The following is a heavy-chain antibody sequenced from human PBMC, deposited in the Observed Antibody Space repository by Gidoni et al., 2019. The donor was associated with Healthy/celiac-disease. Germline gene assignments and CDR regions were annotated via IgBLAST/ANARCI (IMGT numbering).Heavy chain of an antibody. CDR3: AALRLRGTMVRGANLYYFDY. CDR2: ISWNSGSI. D-gene: IGHD3-10*01. Sequence: EVQLVESGGGLVQPGRSLRLSCAASGFTFDDYAMNGVRQAPGKGLEWVSCISWNSGSIGYADSVKGRFTISRDNAKNSLYLQMNSLRAEDTALYYCAALRLRGTMVRGANLYYFDYWGQGTLVTVSS. CDR1: GFTFDDYA. J-gene: IGHJ4*02. V-gene: IGHV3-9*01.